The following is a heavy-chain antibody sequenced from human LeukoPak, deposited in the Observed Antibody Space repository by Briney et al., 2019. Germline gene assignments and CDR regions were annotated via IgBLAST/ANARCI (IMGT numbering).Heavy chain of an antibody. J-gene: IGHJ3*02. V-gene: IGHV3-48*03. CDR1: GFTFSSYG. Sequence: GGSLRLSCAASGFTFSSYGMNWVRQAPGKGLEWVSYISSSGSTIYYADSVKGRLTISRDNAKNSLYLQMNSLRAEDTAVYYCARQDIVVVPADLGDAFDIWGQGTMVTVSS. CDR3: ARQDIVVVPADLGDAFDI. CDR2: ISSSGSTI. D-gene: IGHD2-2*01.